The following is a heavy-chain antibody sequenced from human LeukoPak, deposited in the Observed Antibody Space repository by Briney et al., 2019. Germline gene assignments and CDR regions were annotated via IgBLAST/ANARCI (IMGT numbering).Heavy chain of an antibody. CDR2: TYTSGDT. V-gene: IGHV4-4*07. D-gene: IGHD6-13*01. CDR3: TIGGAPGSLAH. CDR1: RASISDNY. J-gene: IGHJ4*02. Sequence: TPSETLSLTCTVSRASISDNYWSWTRQPAGKALEWIERTYTSGDTNYNPSLKSRASVSVDTSKNQFYLSLRYVTAADTAVYYCTIGGAPGSLAHWGPGTLVTVSS.